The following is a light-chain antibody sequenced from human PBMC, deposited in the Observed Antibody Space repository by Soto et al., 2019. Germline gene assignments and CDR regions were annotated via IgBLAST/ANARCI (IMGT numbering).Light chain of an antibody. J-gene: IGLJ2*01. Sequence: QSALTQPASVSGSPGQSITISCTGTSSDIGTYNFVSWYQQHPGKAPKLLIHEINNRPSGVSIRFSGSKSGNTASLTISGLQAEDEADDSCSSDTTTSTLIFGGGTKLTVL. CDR1: SSDIGTYNF. CDR3: SSDTTTSTLI. CDR2: EIN. V-gene: IGLV2-14*01.